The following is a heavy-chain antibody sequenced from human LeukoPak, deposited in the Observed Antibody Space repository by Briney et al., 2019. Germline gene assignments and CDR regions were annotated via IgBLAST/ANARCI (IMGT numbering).Heavy chain of an antibody. CDR2: IIPSFGTA. CDR3: SIDGLEHFDMLAGFRPPSDY. V-gene: IGHV1-69*13. Sequence: SVKVSCKASGGTFSSYAISWVRQAPGQRLEWMVEIIPSFGTANYAQKFQGRVTITADESTSTAYMELSSLRSEYTAVYYCSIDGLEHFDMLAGFRPPSDYWGQGTLVTVSS. J-gene: IGHJ4*02. CDR1: GGTFSSYA. D-gene: IGHD3-9*01.